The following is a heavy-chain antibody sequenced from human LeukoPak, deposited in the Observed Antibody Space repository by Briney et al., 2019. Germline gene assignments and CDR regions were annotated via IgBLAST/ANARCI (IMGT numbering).Heavy chain of an antibody. V-gene: IGHV3-23*01. CDR3: AKDGVYYYDSRLYYFDY. CDR2: ISGSGGST. D-gene: IGHD3-22*01. Sequence: GGSLRLSCAASGFTFSSYAMSWVRQAPGKGLEWVSAISGSGGSTYYADSVKGRFTISRDNSKNTLYLQMNSLRAEDTAVYYCAKDGVYYYDSRLYYFDYWGQGTLVTVSS. J-gene: IGHJ4*02. CDR1: GFTFSSYA.